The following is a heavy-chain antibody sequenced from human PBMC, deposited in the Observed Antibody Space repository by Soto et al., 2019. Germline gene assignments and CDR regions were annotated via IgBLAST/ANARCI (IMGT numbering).Heavy chain of an antibody. V-gene: IGHV1-69*04. D-gene: IGHD5-12*01. J-gene: IGHJ4*02. CDR2: TIPLLNVA. CDR3: ARDSPIGSTFSGYDAIDS. Sequence: VRQAPGQGLEWMGRTIPLLNVADYAQDFQSRLTITADKSTSTTYMELTSLTSKDTAVYYCARDSPIGSTFSGYDAIDSWGQGTLVTVSS.